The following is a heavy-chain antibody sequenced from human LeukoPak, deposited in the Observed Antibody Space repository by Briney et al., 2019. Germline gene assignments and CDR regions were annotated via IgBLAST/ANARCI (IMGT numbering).Heavy chain of an antibody. Sequence: GGSLRLSCAASGFTFSSYGMHWVRQAPGKGLEWVAVISSDGNNKNYVDSVKGRFTFSRDNSKNTLYLQMNSLRAEDTAVYYCAKGNDIDGYYYPHSDYWGQGTLVTVSS. D-gene: IGHD3-22*01. CDR1: GFTFSSYG. J-gene: IGHJ4*02. CDR3: AKGNDIDGYYYPHSDY. V-gene: IGHV3-30*18. CDR2: ISSDGNNK.